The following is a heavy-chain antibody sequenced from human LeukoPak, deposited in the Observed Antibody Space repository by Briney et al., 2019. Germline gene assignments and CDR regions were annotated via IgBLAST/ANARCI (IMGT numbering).Heavy chain of an antibody. CDR3: ARARRYCSSTSCLNWFDP. J-gene: IGHJ5*02. Sequence: ASVKVSCKASGYTFTSYGISWVRQAPGQGLEWMGWISAYNGNTNYAQKLQGRVTMITDTSTSTAYMELRSLRSDDTAVYYCARARRYCSSTSCLNWFDPWGQGTLVTVSS. CDR2: ISAYNGNT. V-gene: IGHV1-18*01. D-gene: IGHD2-2*01. CDR1: GYTFTSYG.